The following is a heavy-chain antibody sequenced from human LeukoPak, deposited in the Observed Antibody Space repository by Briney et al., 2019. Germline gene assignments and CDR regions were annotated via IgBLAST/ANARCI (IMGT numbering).Heavy chain of an antibody. Sequence: SETLSLTCAVYGGFFSGYYWSWIRQPPGKGLEWIGEINHSGSTNYNPSLESRVTISVDTSKNQFSLKLSSVTAADTAVYYCARDPYVWGSYRYRFDYWGQGTLVTVSS. J-gene: IGHJ4*02. CDR3: ARDPYVWGSYRYRFDY. CDR1: GGFFSGYY. D-gene: IGHD3-16*02. V-gene: IGHV4-34*01. CDR2: INHSGST.